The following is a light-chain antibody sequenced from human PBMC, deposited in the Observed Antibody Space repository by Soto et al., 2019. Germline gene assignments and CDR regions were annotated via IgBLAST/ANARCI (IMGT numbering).Light chain of an antibody. V-gene: IGKV4-1*01. J-gene: IGKJ1*01. CDR2: WAS. CDR1: QSVLYSSNNKNY. CDR3: QQYYTTPWT. Sequence: DIVMTQSPDSLAFSLGERATINCKSSQSVLYSSNNKNYLAWYQQKPGQPPKALIYWASTRESGVPDRFSGSGSGTDFTLTISSLQAEDVAVYYCQQYYTTPWTFGQGTKVDI.